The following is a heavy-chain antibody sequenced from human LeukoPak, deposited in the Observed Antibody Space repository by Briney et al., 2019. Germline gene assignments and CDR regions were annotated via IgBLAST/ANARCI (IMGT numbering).Heavy chain of an antibody. CDR1: GFTFSSYA. CDR3: AKDLHYGSGSP. Sequence: GGSLRLSCAASGFTFSSYAMSWVRQAPGKGLEWVSAISGSGGSTYYADSVKGRFTISIDNSKNTLYLQMNSLRAEDTAVYYCAKDLHYGSGSPWGQGTLVTVSS. D-gene: IGHD3-10*01. J-gene: IGHJ5*02. CDR2: ISGSGGST. V-gene: IGHV3-23*01.